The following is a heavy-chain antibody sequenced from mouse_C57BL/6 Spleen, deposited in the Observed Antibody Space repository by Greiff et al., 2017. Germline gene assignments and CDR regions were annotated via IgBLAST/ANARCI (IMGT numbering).Heavy chain of an antibody. V-gene: IGHV1-39*01. CDR3: ARAGQHPGYFEV. D-gene: IGHD3-3*01. J-gene: IGHJ1*03. CDR2: INPNYGTT. Sequence: VQLQQSGPELVKPGASVKISCKASGYSFTDYNMNWVKQSHGKSLEWIGVINPNYGTTSYNQKFKGKATVTVDQSSSTAYMQLTSLTSEDSAVYYCARAGQHPGYFEVWGTGTTVTVSS. CDR1: GYSFTDYN.